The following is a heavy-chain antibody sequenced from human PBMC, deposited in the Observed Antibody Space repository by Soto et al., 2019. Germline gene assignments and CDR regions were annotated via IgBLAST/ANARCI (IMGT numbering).Heavy chain of an antibody. J-gene: IGHJ3*02. V-gene: IGHV4-39*01. CDR1: GGSISSSNHY. D-gene: IGHD1-1*01. CDR2: IYYSGST. CDR3: ARRELEPTNHDAFHI. Sequence: SETLSLTCAFSGGSISSSNHYCDWIRQPPGKGPEWIGRIYYSGSTYYNPSLKSRVTISVDTSKNQFSLKLSSVTAADTAVYYCARRELEPTNHDAFHIGGHGKMVTV.